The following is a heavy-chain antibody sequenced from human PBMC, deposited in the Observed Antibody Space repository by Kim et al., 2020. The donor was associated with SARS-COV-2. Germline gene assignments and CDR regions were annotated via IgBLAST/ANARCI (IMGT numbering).Heavy chain of an antibody. CDR2: SYT. Sequence: SYTAYSPSFKGHVTISADKSISTAYLQWSSLKASDTAIYYCARGSDYDYWGQGTLVTVSS. CDR3: ARGSDYDY. J-gene: IGHJ4*02. D-gene: IGHD4-17*01. V-gene: IGHV5-10-1*01.